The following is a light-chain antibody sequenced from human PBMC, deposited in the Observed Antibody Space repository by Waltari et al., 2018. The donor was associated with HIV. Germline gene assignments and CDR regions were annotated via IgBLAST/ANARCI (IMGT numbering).Light chain of an antibody. CDR1: SRDVGGYPY. CDR2: EVS. V-gene: IGLV2-14*01. CDR3: SSYTSSSTV. Sequence: QSALTQPASVSASPGQSITISCTGTSRDVGGYPYVSWYQQHPGKAPKLMIYEVSNRPSGVSNRFAGSKSGNTASLTISGLQAEDEADYYCSSYTSSSTVFGGGTKLTVL. J-gene: IGLJ2*01.